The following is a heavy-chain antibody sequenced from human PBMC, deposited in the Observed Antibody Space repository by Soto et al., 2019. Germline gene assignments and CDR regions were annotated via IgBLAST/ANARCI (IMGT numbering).Heavy chain of an antibody. CDR1: GDSVSSNSAA. CDR3: ASGPAFYYDSSGYIRGGYFDY. J-gene: IGHJ4*02. V-gene: IGHV6-1*01. CDR2: TYYRSKWYN. Sequence: SQTLSLTCVISGDSVSSNSAAWNWIRQSPSRGLGWLGRTYYRSKWYNDYAVSVKSRITINPDTSKNQFSLQLNSVTPEDTAVYYCASGPAFYYDSSGYIRGGYFDYWGQGTLVTVSS. D-gene: IGHD3-22*01.